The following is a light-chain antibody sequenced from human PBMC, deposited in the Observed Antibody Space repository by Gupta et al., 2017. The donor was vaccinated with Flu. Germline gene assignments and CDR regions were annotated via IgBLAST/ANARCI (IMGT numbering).Light chain of an antibody. CDR2: DVN. J-gene: IGLJ2*01. V-gene: IGLV2-11*03. Sequence: SISCTGSSSDCGGDNYVSWDQQLPGKAPRLMIYDVNARLSGVPDRFSGSKSGNTASLTISGLQAEDEADYYCCSYAGSGTVVAFGGGTKLAVL. CDR3: CSYAGSGTVVA. CDR1: SSDCGGDNY.